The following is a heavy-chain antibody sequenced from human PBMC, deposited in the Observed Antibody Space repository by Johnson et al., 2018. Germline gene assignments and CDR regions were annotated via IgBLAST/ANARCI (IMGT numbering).Heavy chain of an antibody. J-gene: IGHJ6*02. CDR3: ARGVSSSWRPKDHEPIYDYYGMDV. CDR1: GFTFDDYA. CDR2: LSWNSGSI. V-gene: IGHV3-9*01. Sequence: VQLVESGGGLVQPGRSLRLSCAASGFTFDDYAMHWVRQAPGKGLEWVSGLSWNSGSIGDADSVKGRFTISRDTAKNSLYLQRNSLGAEDTALYYCARGVSSSWRPKDHEPIYDYYGMDVWGQGTTVTVSS. D-gene: IGHD6-13*01.